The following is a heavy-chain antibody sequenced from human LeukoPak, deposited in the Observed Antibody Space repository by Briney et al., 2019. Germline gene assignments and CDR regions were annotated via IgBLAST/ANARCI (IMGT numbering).Heavy chain of an antibody. V-gene: IGHV3-21*01. CDR1: GFSFSSYS. Sequence: GGSLRLSCAASGFSFSSYSMNWVRQAPGKGLEWVSSISSSKSYIFYADSVKGRFTISRDNAKNSLYLEMTSLRAEDTALHYCASGSPAGDYWGQGTLVTVSS. D-gene: IGHD1-26*01. CDR3: ASGSPAGDY. J-gene: IGHJ4*02. CDR2: ISSSKSYI.